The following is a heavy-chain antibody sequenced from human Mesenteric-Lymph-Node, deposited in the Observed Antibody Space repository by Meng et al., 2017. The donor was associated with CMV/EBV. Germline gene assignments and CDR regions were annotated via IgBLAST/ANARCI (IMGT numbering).Heavy chain of an antibody. J-gene: IGHJ3*02. CDR2: ISNDGSHK. Sequence: GGSLRLSCVASGFTFDTYWMHWVRQAPGKGLEWVALISNDGSHKNYADSVKGRFTISRDNSKNTLYLQVNSLRADDTAVYYCARDNRADAFDIWGQGTMVTVSS. V-gene: IGHV3-30-3*01. CDR3: ARDNRADAFDI. D-gene: IGHD2/OR15-2a*01. CDR1: GFTFDTYW.